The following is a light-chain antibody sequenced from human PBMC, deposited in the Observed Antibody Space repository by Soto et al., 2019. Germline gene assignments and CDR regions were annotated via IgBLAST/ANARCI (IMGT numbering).Light chain of an antibody. CDR2: GAS. Sequence: EVVMTQSPATLSVSPGERATLSCRASESVSSNLSWYQQRPGQAPRLLIYGASRRTTGIPDRFSGSGSGTDFTLTISRLAPEDFAVYYCQQYGRSPLTFGGGTKVDIK. CDR3: QQYGRSPLT. CDR1: ESVSSN. V-gene: IGKV3-20*01. J-gene: IGKJ4*01.